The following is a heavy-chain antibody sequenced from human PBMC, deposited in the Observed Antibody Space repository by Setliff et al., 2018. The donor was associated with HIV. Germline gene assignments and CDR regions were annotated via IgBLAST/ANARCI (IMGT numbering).Heavy chain of an antibody. CDR3: ARHYYYDRTGYSLDAFDI. Sequence: SETLSLTCTVSGGSISTYYWSWIRQPPGKGLEWIGYIHTRGSTNYNPSLKSRVTISVDTSKNQFSLKLSSVTAADTAIYYCARHYYYDRTGYSLDAFDIWGQGTMVT. CDR1: GGSISTYY. CDR2: IHTRGST. D-gene: IGHD3-22*01. V-gene: IGHV4-4*09. J-gene: IGHJ3*02.